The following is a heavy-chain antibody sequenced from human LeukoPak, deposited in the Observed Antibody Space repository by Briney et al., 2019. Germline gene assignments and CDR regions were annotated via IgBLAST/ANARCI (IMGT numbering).Heavy chain of an antibody. CDR1: GFTVSSNY. J-gene: IGHJ3*01. Sequence: GGSLRLSCAASGFTVSSNYMSWVRQGPGKGLEWVALIYNDGGTHYTDSVKGRFTISRDTSRNTLFLQMNSLRVEDSAMYYCVKPINFGKFFKKGAFALWGQGTMVTVAS. CDR3: VKPINFGKFFKKGAFAL. V-gene: IGHV3-53*01. D-gene: IGHD3-16*01. CDR2: IYNDGGT.